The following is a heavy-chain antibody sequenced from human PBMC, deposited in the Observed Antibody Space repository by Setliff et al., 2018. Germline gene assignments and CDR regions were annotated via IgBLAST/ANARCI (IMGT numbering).Heavy chain of an antibody. CDR2: IYYSGST. CDR1: GGSISSGGYY. CDR3: SRGERRWLRFSLDY. Sequence: PSETLSLTCTVSGGSISSGGYYWSWIRQHPGKGLEWIGYIYYSGSTYYNPSLNSRVTISEDTSKNQFSLKLSSVTAADTAVYYCSRGERRWLRFSLDYWCQGTLVTVSS. V-gene: IGHV4-31*03. J-gene: IGHJ4*02. D-gene: IGHD5-12*01.